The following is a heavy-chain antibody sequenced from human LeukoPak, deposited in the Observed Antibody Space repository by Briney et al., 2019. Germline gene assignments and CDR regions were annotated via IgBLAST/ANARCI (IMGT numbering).Heavy chain of an antibody. CDR2: INIDGSST. V-gene: IGHV3-74*01. CDR1: GFTLSRYS. CDR3: ARDGGSIGWYLSWCDP. Sequence: PGGSLRLSCAASGFTLSRYSMNWVRQAPGKGREWVSRINIDGSSTSYAGSVKGRFTISRDNAKTTLYLQMNSLRAEDTAVYYCARDGGSIGWYLSWCDPWGQGTLFTVSS. D-gene: IGHD6-19*01. J-gene: IGHJ5*02.